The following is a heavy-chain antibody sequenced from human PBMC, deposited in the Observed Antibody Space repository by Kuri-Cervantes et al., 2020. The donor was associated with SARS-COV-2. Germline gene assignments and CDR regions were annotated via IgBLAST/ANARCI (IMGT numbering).Heavy chain of an antibody. D-gene: IGHD1-1*01. V-gene: IGHV4-39*07. CDR3: AKGPLRGRYAGQGTWFDP. CDR1: GGSISSGGYY. J-gene: IGHJ5*02. Sequence: SETLSLTCTVSGGSISSGGYYWSWIRQHPGKGLEWIGEINHRETTNYNPSLMSRVTISVDTSKNQFSLKLTSVTAADTAVYYCAKGPLRGRYAGQGTWFDPWGQGTLVTVSS. CDR2: INHRETT.